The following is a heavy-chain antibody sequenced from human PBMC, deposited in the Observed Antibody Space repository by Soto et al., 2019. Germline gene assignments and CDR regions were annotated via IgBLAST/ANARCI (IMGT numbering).Heavy chain of an antibody. V-gene: IGHV1-69*01. Sequence: QVQLVQSGAEVKKPGSSVKLSCKASGGIFRNYIITWVRQAPGQGLEWMGGIIPIAGTANYAQKFQGRITITADDWTSRVHMQVRLLRSEETAMYYCAKDLATGVRPCYYYGMDVWGQGTTVTVSS. J-gene: IGHJ6*01. CDR2: IIPIAGTA. CDR3: AKDLATGVRPCYYYGMDV. CDR1: GGIFRNYI. D-gene: IGHD5-12*01.